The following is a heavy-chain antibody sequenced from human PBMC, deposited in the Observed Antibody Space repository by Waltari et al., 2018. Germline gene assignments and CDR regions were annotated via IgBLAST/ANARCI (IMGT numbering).Heavy chain of an antibody. CDR3: ARGIADD. D-gene: IGHD6-13*01. Sequence: QVQLVESGGGVVQPGRSLRLSCTASGFTVSSYGMLWVRQAPGKGLEWVARIWYDGTNKNYADSVRGRFTISRDNSKNTLYLQMNSLRVEDTAVYYCARGIADDWGQGTLVTVSS. V-gene: IGHV3-33*01. CDR2: IWYDGTNK. J-gene: IGHJ4*02. CDR1: GFTVSSYG.